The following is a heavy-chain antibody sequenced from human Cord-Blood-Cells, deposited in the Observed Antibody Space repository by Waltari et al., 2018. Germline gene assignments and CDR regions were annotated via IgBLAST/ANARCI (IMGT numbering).Heavy chain of an antibody. J-gene: IGHJ4*02. CDR1: GYTFTGYY. D-gene: IGHD6-13*01. CDR2: INPNRGGT. CDR3: ARSPPSSSWSFFFDY. V-gene: IGHV1-2*02. Sequence: QVQLVQSGAEVKKPGASVKVSCKASGYTFTGYYMHWVRQAPGQGLEWMGWINPNRGGTNYAQKLQGRVTMTRDTSISTAYMELSRLRSDDTAVYYCARSPPSSSWSFFFDYWGQGTLVTVSS.